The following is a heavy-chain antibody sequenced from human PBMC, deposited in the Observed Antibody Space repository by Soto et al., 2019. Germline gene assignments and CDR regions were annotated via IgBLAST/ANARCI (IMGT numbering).Heavy chain of an antibody. Sequence: GESLKISCAASGFTFSSYSMNWVRQAPGKGLEWVSYISSSSSTIYYADSVKGRFTISRDNAKNSLYLQMNSLRDEDTAVYYCARDSDYCGGDCYWRNDAFDIWGQGTMVTVSS. D-gene: IGHD2-21*02. CDR2: ISSSSSTI. J-gene: IGHJ3*02. V-gene: IGHV3-48*02. CDR3: ARDSDYCGGDCYWRNDAFDI. CDR1: GFTFSSYS.